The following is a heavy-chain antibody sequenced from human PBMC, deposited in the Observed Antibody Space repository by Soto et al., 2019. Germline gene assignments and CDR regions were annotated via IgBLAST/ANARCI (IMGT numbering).Heavy chain of an antibody. V-gene: IGHV4-59*01. D-gene: IGHD1-26*01. Sequence: SETLSLTCTVSGGSISSYYWSWIRQPPGKGLEWIGYIYYSGSINYNPSLKSRVTISVDTSKNQFSLKLSSVTAADTAVYYCARCLFSYGALLDSSGQGSLVTVSS. J-gene: IGHJ5*01. CDR3: ARCLFSYGALLDS. CDR2: IYYSGSI. CDR1: GGSISSYY.